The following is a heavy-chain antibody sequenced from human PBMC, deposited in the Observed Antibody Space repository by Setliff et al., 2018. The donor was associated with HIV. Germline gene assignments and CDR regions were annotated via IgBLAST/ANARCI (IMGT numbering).Heavy chain of an antibody. D-gene: IGHD1-1*01. CDR3: ARRGWNAYKAFDY. CDR2: IYHSGST. CDR1: GVSISSSSW. J-gene: IGHJ4*02. V-gene: IGHV4-4*02. Sequence: SETLSLTCAVSGVSISSSSWWSWVRQPPGKGLEWVGEIYHSGSTNYNSSLLRRVTLSVDESKNHFSLKLSSVTAADTAVYYCARRGWNAYKAFDYWGQGTLVTVSS.